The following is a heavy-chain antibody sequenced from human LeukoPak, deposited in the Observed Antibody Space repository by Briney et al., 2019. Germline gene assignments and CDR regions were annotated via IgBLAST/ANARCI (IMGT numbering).Heavy chain of an antibody. Sequence: SETLSLTCAVSGYSISSGYYWGWIRQPPGKGLEWIGSIYHSGSTYYNPSPKSRVTISVDTSKNQFSLKLSSVTAADTAVYYCARRYQVAAFYYFDYWGQGTLLTVSS. V-gene: IGHV4-38-2*01. CDR3: ARRYQVAAFYYFDY. D-gene: IGHD2-15*01. CDR2: IYHSGST. CDR1: GYSISSGYY. J-gene: IGHJ4*02.